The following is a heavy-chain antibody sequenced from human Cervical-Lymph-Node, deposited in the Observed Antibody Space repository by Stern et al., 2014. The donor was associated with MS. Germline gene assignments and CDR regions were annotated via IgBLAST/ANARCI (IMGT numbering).Heavy chain of an antibody. CDR1: GGSVGSGSYD. CDR3: ARDKEDTNMAFRYFDN. CDR2: IYTTGST. D-gene: IGHD5-18*01. J-gene: IGHJ4*02. Sequence: VQLVESGPGLVKPSQTLSLTCTVSGGSVGSGSYDWSWIRQPAGKGLEWIGRIYTTGSTYYNPSLKSRVSLSIDTSKNQFSLQLPSVTAADTAVYYCARDKEDTNMAFRYFDNWGQGTLVTVSS. V-gene: IGHV4-61*02.